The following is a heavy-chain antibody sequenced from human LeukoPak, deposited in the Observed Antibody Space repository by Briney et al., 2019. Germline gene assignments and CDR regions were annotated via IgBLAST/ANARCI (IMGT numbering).Heavy chain of an antibody. CDR1: GYTFTSYY. J-gene: IGHJ6*02. D-gene: IGHD2-2*01. CDR2: ISAYNGNT. V-gene: IGHV1-18*04. CDR3: ARDSLVVVVPAAPYGMDV. Sequence: ASVKVSCKASGYTFTSYYMHWVRQAPGQGLEWMGWISAYNGNTNYAQKLQGRVTMTTDTSTSTAYMELRSLRSDDTAVYYCARDSLVVVVPAAPYGMDVWGQGTTVTVS.